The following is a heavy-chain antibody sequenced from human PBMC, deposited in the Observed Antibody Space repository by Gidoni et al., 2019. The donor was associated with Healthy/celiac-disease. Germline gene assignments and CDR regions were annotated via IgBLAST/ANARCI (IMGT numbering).Heavy chain of an antibody. V-gene: IGHV3-66*01. Sequence: EVQLVESGGGLVQPGGSLRLSCAASGFTVRSNYMSWVRQAPGKGLEGVSVIYSGGSTYYADSVKGRFTISRYNSKNTLYLQMNSLRAEDTAVYYCARDHIAAAGRDAFDIWGQGTMVTVSS. D-gene: IGHD6-13*01. J-gene: IGHJ3*02. CDR2: IYSGGST. CDR3: ARDHIAAAGRDAFDI. CDR1: GFTVRSNY.